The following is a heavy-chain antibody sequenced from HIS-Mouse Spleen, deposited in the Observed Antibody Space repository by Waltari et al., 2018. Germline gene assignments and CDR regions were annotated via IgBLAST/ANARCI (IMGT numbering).Heavy chain of an antibody. CDR3: ARVNSSFDY. D-gene: IGHD6-13*01. CDR1: GGSFSGYY. V-gene: IGHV4-34*01. CDR2: INHSGST. Sequence: QVQLQQWGAGLWKPSETLSLTCAVYGGSFSGYYWSCLRQPPGKGLEWIGEINHSGSTNYNPSLKSRVTISVDTSKNQFSLKLSSVTAADTAVYYCARVNSSFDYWGQGTLVTVSS. J-gene: IGHJ4*02.